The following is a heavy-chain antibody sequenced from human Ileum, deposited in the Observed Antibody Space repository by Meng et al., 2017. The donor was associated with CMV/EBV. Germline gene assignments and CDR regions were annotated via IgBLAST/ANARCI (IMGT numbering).Heavy chain of an antibody. V-gene: IGHV2-5*02. CDR3: AHIPRGYTGGWGYFDY. D-gene: IGHD6-19*01. J-gene: IGHJ4*02. Sequence: QITLKESGPTLVKPTQTLTLTCTFSGLSLSTNTVGVGWIRQPPGKALEWLALIYWDDDKRYSPSLKSRLTITKDTSKNQVVLTMTNMDPVDTATYYCAHIPRGYTGGWGYFDYWGQGTLVTVSS. CDR1: GLSLSTNTVG. CDR2: IYWDDDK.